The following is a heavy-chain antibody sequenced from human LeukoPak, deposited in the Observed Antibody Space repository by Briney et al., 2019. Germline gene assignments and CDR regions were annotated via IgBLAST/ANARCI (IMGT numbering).Heavy chain of an antibody. V-gene: IGHV3-30-3*01. CDR3: ARDYDSSGNDAFDI. CDR1: GFSLSRYA. CDR2: ISYNRGNK. Sequence: GGSLRPSCAASGFSLSRYAMHWVRQAPGKGLEWLAFISYNRGNKYYADSVKGRFTISRDNSKNTLYLQMNSLRAQDTAVYYCARDYDSSGNDAFDIWGQGTMVTVSS. J-gene: IGHJ3*02. D-gene: IGHD3-22*01.